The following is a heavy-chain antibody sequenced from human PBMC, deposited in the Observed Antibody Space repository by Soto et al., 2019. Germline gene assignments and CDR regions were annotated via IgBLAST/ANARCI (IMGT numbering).Heavy chain of an antibody. CDR1: GYSFTSYW. J-gene: IGHJ6*02. D-gene: IGHD6-6*01. CDR2: IYPGDSDT. V-gene: IGHV5-51*01. Sequence: GESLKISCKGSGYSFTSYWIGWVRQMPEKGLEWMGIIYPGDSDTRYSPSFQGQVTISADKSISTAYLQWSSLKASDTAMYYCARQDSSSSWNYYYYGMDVWGQGTTVTVSS. CDR3: ARQDSSSSWNYYYYGMDV.